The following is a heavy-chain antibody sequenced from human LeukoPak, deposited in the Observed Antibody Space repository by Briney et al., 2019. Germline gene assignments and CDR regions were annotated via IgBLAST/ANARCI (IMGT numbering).Heavy chain of an antibody. CDR1: GFTFDDYG. J-gene: IGHJ6*03. V-gene: IGHV3-20*04. Sequence: GGSLRLSCAASGFTFDDYGMSWVRQAPGKGLEWVSDINWNGGSTGYADSVKGRFTISRDNAKNSLYLQMNSLRAEDTALYYCARGPLYYYYYMDVWGKGTTVTVSS. CDR3: ARGPLYYYYYMDV. CDR2: INWNGGST.